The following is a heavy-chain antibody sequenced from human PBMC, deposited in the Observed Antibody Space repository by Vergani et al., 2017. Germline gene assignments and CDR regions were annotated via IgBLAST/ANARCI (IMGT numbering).Heavy chain of an antibody. D-gene: IGHD2-2*01. Sequence: QVQLQESGPGLVKPSQTLSLTCTVSGGSISSGGYYWSWIRQHPGKGLEWIGYIYYSGSTYYNPSLKSRVTISVDTSKNQFSLKLSSVTAADTAVYYCARARFCSSTSCYWAGFGFDPWGQGTLVTVSS. CDR2: IYYSGST. CDR3: ARARFCSSTSCYWAGFGFDP. V-gene: IGHV4-31*03. CDR1: GGSISSGGYY. J-gene: IGHJ5*02.